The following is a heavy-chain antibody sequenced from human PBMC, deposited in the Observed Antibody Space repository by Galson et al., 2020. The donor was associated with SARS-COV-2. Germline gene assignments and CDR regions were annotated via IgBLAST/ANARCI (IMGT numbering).Heavy chain of an antibody. Sequence: ASEKVSCKDSGYTLIDVSLHWVRQAPGKGLEWMGGFDPEDGETFYAQQFQGRVTVTEDTSTDTAYREVSSLSSDDSAVYYCATASLLRAMDVWGQGATVSVSS. CDR3: ATASLLRAMDV. CDR1: GYTLIDVS. D-gene: IGHD3-9*01. J-gene: IGHJ6*02. V-gene: IGHV1-24*01. CDR2: FDPEDGET.